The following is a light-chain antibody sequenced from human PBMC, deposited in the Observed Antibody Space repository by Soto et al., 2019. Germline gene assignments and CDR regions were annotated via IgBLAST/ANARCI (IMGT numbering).Light chain of an antibody. Sequence: QAVVTQEPSLTVSPGGTVTLTCASSTGAVTSGYYPHWFQQKSGQAPTSLIYSTTNRHSLTPDRFSGSLLGGKAALTLSGVQTADEAAYYCLLYYYGARLFGGGTKVTVL. CDR2: STT. J-gene: IGLJ2*01. CDR3: LLYYYGARL. V-gene: IGLV7-43*01. CDR1: TGAVTSGYY.